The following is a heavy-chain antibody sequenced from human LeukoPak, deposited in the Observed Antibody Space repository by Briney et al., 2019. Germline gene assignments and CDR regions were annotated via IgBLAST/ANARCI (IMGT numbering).Heavy chain of an antibody. CDR1: GGSISGYF. CDR2: IYPSGTT. CDR3: ARGLFRGRRTDPDYHYYMDV. D-gene: IGHD3-3*01. V-gene: IGHV4-4*07. Sequence: SETLSLTCTVSGGSISGYFWNWIRQPAGKGLEWIGRIYPSGTTNHNPSLKSRVTMSVDTSKNQFSLRLSSVTAADTAVYYCARGLFRGRRTDPDYHYYMDVWGKGTTVTVSS. J-gene: IGHJ6*03.